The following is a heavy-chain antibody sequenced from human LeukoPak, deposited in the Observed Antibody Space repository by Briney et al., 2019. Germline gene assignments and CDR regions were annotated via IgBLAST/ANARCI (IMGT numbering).Heavy chain of an antibody. Sequence: PGGSLRLSCAASGFTFSAYTMNWVRQVPGKGLEWVSSISSSSSYIYYADSEQGRFTISRDNAKNSLYLQMNSLRAEDTAVYYCARGVGPTGYFDYWGQGTLVAVSS. J-gene: IGHJ4*02. D-gene: IGHD1-26*01. CDR1: GFTFSAYT. V-gene: IGHV3-21*01. CDR2: ISSSSSYI. CDR3: ARGVGPTGYFDY.